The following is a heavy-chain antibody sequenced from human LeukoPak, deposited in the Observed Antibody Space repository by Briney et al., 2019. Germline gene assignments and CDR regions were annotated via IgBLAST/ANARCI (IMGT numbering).Heavy chain of an antibody. D-gene: IGHD1-26*01. Sequence: GASMKVSCKASGYTFTSYGISWVRQAPGQGLEWMGWISAYNGNTNYAQKLQGRVTMTTDTSTSTAYMELRSLRSDDTAVYYCARDGGYSGSSLGDCFDYWGQGTLVTVSS. V-gene: IGHV1-18*01. CDR3: ARDGGYSGSSLGDCFDY. CDR1: GYTFTSYG. CDR2: ISAYNGNT. J-gene: IGHJ4*02.